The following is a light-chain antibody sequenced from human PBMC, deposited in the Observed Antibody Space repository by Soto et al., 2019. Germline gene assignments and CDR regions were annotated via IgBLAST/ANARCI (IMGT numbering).Light chain of an antibody. Sequence: EIVLTQSPATLSLSPGERPTLSCRPSQSVGSNLAWYQQKPGQAPRLLIYDASNRATGIPARFSGSGSGTDFTLTISSLEPEDFAVYYCQQRSNWPPWTFGQGTKVEIK. CDR2: DAS. CDR3: QQRSNWPPWT. V-gene: IGKV3-11*01. CDR1: QSVGSN. J-gene: IGKJ1*01.